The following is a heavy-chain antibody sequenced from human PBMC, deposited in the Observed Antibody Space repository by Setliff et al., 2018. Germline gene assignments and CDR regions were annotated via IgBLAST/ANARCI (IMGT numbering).Heavy chain of an antibody. CDR1: GFSFSTFG. Sequence: ASVKVSCKTSGFSFSTFGFSWVRQAPGQGLEWMGWISPYSGESNYAQKFQDRLTVTADTSTKTTYMELRSLTSDGTAVYFCTRSRAPRVVLAADFDLWGQGTLVTVSS. CDR3: TRSRAPRVVLAADFDL. D-gene: IGHD6-19*01. CDR2: ISPYSGES. V-gene: IGHV1-18*01. J-gene: IGHJ4*02.